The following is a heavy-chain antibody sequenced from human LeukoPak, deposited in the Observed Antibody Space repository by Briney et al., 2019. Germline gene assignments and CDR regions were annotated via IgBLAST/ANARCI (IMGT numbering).Heavy chain of an antibody. J-gene: IGHJ5*02. V-gene: IGHV1-2*04. CDR1: GYTFTGYY. CDR3: AREDYYGSGSLPWFDP. CDR2: INPNSGGT. Sequence: SVKVSCKASGYTFTGYYMHWVRHAPGQGLEWMGWINPNSGGTNYAQKFQGWVTMTRDTSISTAYMELSRLRSDDTAVYYCAREDYYGSGSLPWFDPWGQGTLVTVSS. D-gene: IGHD3-10*01.